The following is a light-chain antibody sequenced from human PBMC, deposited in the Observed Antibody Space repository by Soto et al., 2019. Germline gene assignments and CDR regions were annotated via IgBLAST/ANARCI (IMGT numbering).Light chain of an antibody. Sequence: LTQPPSASGSPVRSVTIACSGTSSDVGDYNSVSWYQQHPGKAPKLMIYQVSKRPSGVPDRFSGSKSGNAASLTVSGLQAEDEADYYCSSYAGSNIWVFGGGTKVTVL. CDR2: QVS. V-gene: IGLV2-8*01. CDR1: SSDVGDYNS. CDR3: SSYAGSNIWV. J-gene: IGLJ3*02.